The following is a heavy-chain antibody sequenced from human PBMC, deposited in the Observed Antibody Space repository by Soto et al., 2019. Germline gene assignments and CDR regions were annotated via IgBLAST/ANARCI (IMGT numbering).Heavy chain of an antibody. J-gene: IGHJ6*02. CDR3: ARSYYDFWSGYSPYYGMDV. CDR1: GFTFSSYG. Sequence: GGSLRLSCAASGFTFSSYGMHWVRQAPGKGLEWVAVIWYDGSNKYYADSVKGRFTISRDNSKNTLYLQMNSLRAEDTAVYYCARSYYDFWSGYSPYYGMDVWGQGTTVTVSS. V-gene: IGHV3-33*01. D-gene: IGHD3-3*01. CDR2: IWYDGSNK.